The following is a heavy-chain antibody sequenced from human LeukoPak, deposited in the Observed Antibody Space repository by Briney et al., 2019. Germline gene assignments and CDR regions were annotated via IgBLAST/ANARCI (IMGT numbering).Heavy chain of an antibody. J-gene: IGHJ4*02. CDR1: GFTFSSYA. Sequence: GESLKISCAASGFTFSSYAMSWVRQAPGKGLEWVSAISGSGDSTYSTDSVKGRFTISRDNSKNTLYLQMNSLRAEDTAVYYCAKKVPANWGSYFDYWGQGTPVTVSS. CDR3: AKKVPANWGSYFDY. CDR2: ISGSGDST. V-gene: IGHV3-23*01. D-gene: IGHD7-27*01.